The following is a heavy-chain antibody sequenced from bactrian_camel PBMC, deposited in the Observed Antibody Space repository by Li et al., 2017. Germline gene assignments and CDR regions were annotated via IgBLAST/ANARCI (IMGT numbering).Heavy chain of an antibody. J-gene: IGHJ4*01. Sequence: VQLVESGGGSVQAGGSLRLSCSVSLSTYDSRCMAWFRQAPGTEREGVATIAADGRTTIEDSVKGRFTISRDNAKNTLSLQMNSLKPEDTAMYYCALRGVCGTADKALSSANFIYWGQGTQVTVS. D-gene: IGHD3*01. V-gene: IGHV3S53*01. CDR3: ALRGVCGTADKALSSANFIY. CDR1: LSTYDSRC. CDR2: IAADGRT.